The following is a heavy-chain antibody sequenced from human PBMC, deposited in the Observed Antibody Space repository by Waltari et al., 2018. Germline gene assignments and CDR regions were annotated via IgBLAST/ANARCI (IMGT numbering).Heavy chain of an antibody. Sequence: QVQLQESGPGLVTPSGTLSLTCAVSGASAKGAIWWGWVRQSPGKGLEWCGEIFNKGVTKYNPLLKSGVTGSLDKCSNELYLKVASVTAADTAGYYCAKNAAYNLDYWGQGTLVTVSS. V-gene: IGHV4-4*02. D-gene: IGHD2-15*01. J-gene: IGHJ4*02. CDR2: IFNKGVT. CDR3: AKNAAYNLDY. CDR1: GASAKGAIW.